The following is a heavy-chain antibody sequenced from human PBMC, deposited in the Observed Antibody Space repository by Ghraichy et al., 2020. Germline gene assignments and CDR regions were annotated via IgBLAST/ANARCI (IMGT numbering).Heavy chain of an antibody. CDR3: ARDGRRGYDMDV. V-gene: IGHV3-48*02. CDR2: ISGGSRSI. CDR1: GFTFSSHS. J-gene: IGHJ6*02. Sequence: GGSLRLSCVVSGFTFSSHSMNWVRQAPGKGLEWVSYISGGSRSIYYADSVKGRFTISRDNAENSLDLQMNSLRDEDTAVYYCARDGRRGYDMDVWGQGTTVTVSS.